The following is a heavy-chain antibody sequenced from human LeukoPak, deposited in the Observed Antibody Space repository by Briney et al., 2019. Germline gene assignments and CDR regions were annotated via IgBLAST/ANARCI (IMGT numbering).Heavy chain of an antibody. CDR1: GGSFSGSY. J-gene: IGHJ4*02. Sequence: PSETLSLTCAVYGGSFSGSYWSWIRQPPGKGLEWIGYIYHSGSTYYNPSLKSRVTISVDRSKNQFSLKLSSVTAADTAVYYCARSVPHFDYWGQGTLVTVSS. CDR2: IYHSGST. CDR3: ARSVPHFDY. V-gene: IGHV4-34*01. D-gene: IGHD6-6*01.